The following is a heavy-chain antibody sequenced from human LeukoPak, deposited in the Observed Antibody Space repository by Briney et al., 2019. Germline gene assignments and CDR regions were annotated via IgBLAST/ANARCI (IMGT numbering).Heavy chain of an antibody. Sequence: SETLSLTCTVSGGSITSYYWSWFRQPPRKGLEWIGYIYYSGSTIYTPSLKSRVTISVDTSKNQFSLKLSSVTAADTAVYYCARGQVVPAASGGFVPWGEGALVTVSS. CDR3: ARGQVVPAASGGFVP. CDR2: IYYSGST. J-gene: IGHJ5*02. V-gene: IGHV4-59*01. D-gene: IGHD2-2*01. CDR1: GGSITSYY.